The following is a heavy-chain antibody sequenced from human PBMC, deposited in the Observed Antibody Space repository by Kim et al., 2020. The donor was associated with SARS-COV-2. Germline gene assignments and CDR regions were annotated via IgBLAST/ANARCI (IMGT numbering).Heavy chain of an antibody. J-gene: IGHJ4*02. CDR3: CTEGSSPLNPSFDY. V-gene: IGHV3-15*01. Sequence: GGSLRLSCAASGFTFNNAWMSWVRQAPGKGLEWVGSIKPRTDGGTADYAAPVKGRFTISRDDSKNTLYLQMDSLKTEDTAVYYCCTEGSSPLNPSFDYWGQGTLVTVSS. CDR2: IKPRTDGGTA. CDR1: GFTFNNAW.